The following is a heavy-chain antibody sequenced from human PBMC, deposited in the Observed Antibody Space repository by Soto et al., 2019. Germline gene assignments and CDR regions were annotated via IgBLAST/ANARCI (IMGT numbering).Heavy chain of an antibody. CDR3: AGRAERITIFGVVITEDY. D-gene: IGHD3-3*01. J-gene: IGHJ4*02. V-gene: IGHV3-48*01. CDR1: GFTFSSYS. Sequence: GGSLRLSCAASGFTFSSYSMNWVRQAPGKGLEWVSYISSSSSTIYYADSVKGRFTISRDNAKTSLYLQMNSLRAEDTAVYYCAGRAERITIFGVVITEDYWGQGTLVTVSS. CDR2: ISSSSSTI.